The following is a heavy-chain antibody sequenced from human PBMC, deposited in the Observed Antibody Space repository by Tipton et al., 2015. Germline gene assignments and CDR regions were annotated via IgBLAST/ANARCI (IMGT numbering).Heavy chain of an antibody. CDR2: IYYSGST. CDR3: ACQDYDLLSRDYPAIDY. CDR1: GFTFSDAW. Sequence: LRLSCAASGFTFSDAWMIWVRQAPGKGLEWVGYIYYSGSTNYNPSLKSRVTISVDTSKNQFSLKLRSVTAADTAVYYCACQDYDLLSRDYPAIDYWGQGTLVIVSS. D-gene: IGHD3-3*01. V-gene: IGHV4-59*01. J-gene: IGHJ4*02.